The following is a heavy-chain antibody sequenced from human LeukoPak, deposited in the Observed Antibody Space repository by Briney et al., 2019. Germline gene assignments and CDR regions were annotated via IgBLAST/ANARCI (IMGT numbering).Heavy chain of an antibody. CDR2: INPNSGGT. CDR1: GYTFTGYY. CDR3: ARDDQGVNYDILTGYYRAAFGFDY. D-gene: IGHD3-9*01. J-gene: IGHJ4*02. Sequence: ASVKVSCKASGYTFTGYYMHWVRQAPGQGLEWMGWINPNSGGTNYAQKFQGRVTMTRDTSISTAYMELSRLRSDDTAVYYCARDDQGVNYDILTGYYRAAFGFDYWGQGTLVTVSS. V-gene: IGHV1-2*02.